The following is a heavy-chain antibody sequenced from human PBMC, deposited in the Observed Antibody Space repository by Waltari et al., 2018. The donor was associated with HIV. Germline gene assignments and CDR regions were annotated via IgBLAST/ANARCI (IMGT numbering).Heavy chain of an antibody. J-gene: IGHJ6*02. CDR2: IYTSGST. CDR3: ARGGSSDGMDV. CDR1: GGSISSGSYY. V-gene: IGHV4-61*02. D-gene: IGHD6-6*01. Sequence: QVQLQESGPGLVKPSQTLSLTCTVSGGSISSGSYYWSWIRQPAGKGLEWIGRIYTSGSTNYNPSLKSRVTISVDTTKNQFSLKLSSVTAADTAVYYCARGGSSDGMDVWGQGTTVTVSS.